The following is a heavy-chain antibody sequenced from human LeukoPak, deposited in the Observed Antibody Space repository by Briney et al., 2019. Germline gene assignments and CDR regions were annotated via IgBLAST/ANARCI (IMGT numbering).Heavy chain of an antibody. CDR2: ITGSGDGT. Sequence: GGSLRLSCAASGFTFSTYAMTWVRQAPGKGLEWVSSITGSGDGTSAADSVTGRFSISRDNSKSTLYLQMNSLRVEDTAVYYCAKAGLVRGGALDSWGQGTLVTVSS. D-gene: IGHD4/OR15-4a*01. J-gene: IGHJ4*02. CDR3: AKAGLVRGGALDS. CDR1: GFTFSTYA. V-gene: IGHV3-23*01.